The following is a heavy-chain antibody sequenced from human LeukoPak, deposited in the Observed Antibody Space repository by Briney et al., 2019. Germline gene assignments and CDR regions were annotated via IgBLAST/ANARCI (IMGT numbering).Heavy chain of an antibody. CDR3: ARDGLTGRTDGTLDH. V-gene: IGHV3-30-3*01. J-gene: IGHJ4*02. D-gene: IGHD1-20*01. CDR1: GFTFSHYS. Sequence: GGSRRLSCVASGFTFSHYSLHWVRQAPGKGLEWVTLILYDGSKKYYTDSVRGRFTISRDDSKNTLYLQMNSLRPEDTAIYYCARDGLTGRTDGTLDHWGQGTLVTVSS. CDR2: ILYDGSKK.